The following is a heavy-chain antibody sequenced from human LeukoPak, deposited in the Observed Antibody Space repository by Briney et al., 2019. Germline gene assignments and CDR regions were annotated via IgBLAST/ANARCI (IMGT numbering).Heavy chain of an antibody. J-gene: IGHJ4*02. CDR1: GGAISSYY. CDR3: ASRSRIWSGYQDTLYYFDS. D-gene: IGHD3-3*01. CDR2: IYYSGST. V-gene: IGHV4-59*01. Sequence: SETLSLTCTVSGGAISSYYWSWIRQPPGKRLEWIGHIYYSGSTNYNPSLKSRVTISVDTSKNQFSLKLSSVTAADTAVYYCASRSRIWSGYQDTLYYFDSWGQGTLVTVSS.